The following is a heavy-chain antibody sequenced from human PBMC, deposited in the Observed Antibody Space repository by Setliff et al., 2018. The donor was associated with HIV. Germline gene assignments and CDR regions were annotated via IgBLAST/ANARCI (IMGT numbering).Heavy chain of an antibody. V-gene: IGHV4-4*08. D-gene: IGHD2-21*02. CDR2: MYTSGSF. Sequence: SETLSLTCTVSGGSIHGFYWTWVRQPPGKELEWIGYMYTSGSFRYNPSLESRVSISVDTSNNQFSLKLNSVTAADTAVYFCARSSRGSLRDLDYWGPGTLVTVSS. CDR1: GGSIHGFY. CDR3: ARSSRGSLRDLDY. J-gene: IGHJ4*02.